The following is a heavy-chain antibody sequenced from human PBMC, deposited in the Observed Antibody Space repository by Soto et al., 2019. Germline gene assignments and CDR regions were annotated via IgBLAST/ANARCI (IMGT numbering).Heavy chain of an antibody. CDR1: RFTFSSYA. J-gene: IGHJ4*01. CDR2: ISGSGDST. D-gene: IGHD5-18*01. Sequence: GGSLRLSCAGSRFTFSSYAMNWVRQAPGKGLEWVSAISGSGDSTYYADSVKGRFTISRDNSKNTLYLQMNSLRAEDTAVYYCARDYSSYGPFDYWGHGTLVTVPS. CDR3: ARDYSSYGPFDY. V-gene: IGHV3-23*01.